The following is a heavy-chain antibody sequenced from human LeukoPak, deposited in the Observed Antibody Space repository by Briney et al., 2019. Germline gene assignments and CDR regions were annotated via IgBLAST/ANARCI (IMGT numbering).Heavy chain of an antibody. CDR2: INHSGST. CDR1: GGSFSGYY. CDR3: ARGTGYSYGLYYFDY. J-gene: IGHJ4*02. V-gene: IGHV4-34*01. D-gene: IGHD5-18*01. Sequence: PSETLSHTCAVYGGSFSGYYWSWIRQPPGKGLEWIGEINHSGSTNYNPSLKSRVTISVDTSKNQFSLKLSSVTAADTAVYYCARGTGYSYGLYYFDYWGQGTLVTVSS.